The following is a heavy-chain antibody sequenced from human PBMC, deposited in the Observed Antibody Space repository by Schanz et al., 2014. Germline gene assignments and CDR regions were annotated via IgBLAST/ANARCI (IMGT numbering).Heavy chain of an antibody. J-gene: IGHJ5*02. CDR3: ARESVSRTRLFDP. V-gene: IGHV1-2*02. CDR2: INPNSGGT. D-gene: IGHD3-3*01. Sequence: QVQLVQSGSELKKPGASVKVSCKASGYTFTDYHIHWVRQAPGQGLEWMGWINPNSGGTNYAQNFQGRVTMTKDTSINTVYMELSTLTSDDTAVYYCARESVSRTRLFDPWGQGTLVTVSS. CDR1: GYTFTDYH.